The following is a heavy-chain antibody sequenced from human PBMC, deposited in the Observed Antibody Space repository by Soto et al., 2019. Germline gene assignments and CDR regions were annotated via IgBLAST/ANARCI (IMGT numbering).Heavy chain of an antibody. CDR2: ISGSGFST. CDR1: VFTFSSYA. Sequence: GALRLYCAASVFTFSSYAMSWVRQAPGKGLEWVSAISGSGFSTYYADSVKGRFTISRDNSKNTLYLQMNSLRAEDTAVYYCAKDRAPFYYYDSSGPDAFDIWGQGTMVTVSS. CDR3: AKDRAPFYYYDSSGPDAFDI. J-gene: IGHJ3*02. D-gene: IGHD3-22*01. V-gene: IGHV3-23*01.